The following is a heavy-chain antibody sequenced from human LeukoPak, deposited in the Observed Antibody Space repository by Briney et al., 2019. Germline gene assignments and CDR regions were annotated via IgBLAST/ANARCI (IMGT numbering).Heavy chain of an antibody. J-gene: IGHJ4*02. CDR2: ISSSSSYI. CDR1: GFTFSSYS. V-gene: IGHV3-21*01. CDR3: ASGATGFDY. Sequence: GGSPRLSCAASGFTFSSYSMNWVRQAPGKGLEWVSSISSSSSYIYYADSVKGRFTISRDNAKNSLYLQMNSLRAEDTAVYYCASGATGFDYWGQGTLVTVSS. D-gene: IGHD4/OR15-4a*01.